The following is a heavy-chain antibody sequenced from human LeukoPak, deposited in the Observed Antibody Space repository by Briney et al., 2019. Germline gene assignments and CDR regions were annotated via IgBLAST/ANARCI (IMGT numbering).Heavy chain of an antibody. D-gene: IGHD3-10*01. CDR1: GYTFTSYG. CDR2: INPSGGST. J-gene: IGHJ6*02. CDR3: ARGHYGAYGSGSYYTYMDV. V-gene: IGHV1-46*01. Sequence: LWASVKVSCKASGYTFTSYGISWVRQAPGQGLEWMGIINPSGGSTSYAQKFQGRVTMTRDTSTSTVYMELSSLRSEDTAVYYCARGHYGAYGSGSYYTYMDVWGQGTTVTVSS.